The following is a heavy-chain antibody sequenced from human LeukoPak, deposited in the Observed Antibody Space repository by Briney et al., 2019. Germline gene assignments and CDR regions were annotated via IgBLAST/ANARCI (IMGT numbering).Heavy chain of an antibody. D-gene: IGHD3-16*02. V-gene: IGHV3-23*01. Sequence: GGSLRLSCAASGFTFSSYAMSWVRQAPGKGLEWVSGISGSGGSTYYADSVKGRFTISRGNSKNTLYLQMNSLRAEDTAVYYCANPRLYDYVWGSYPYWGQGTLVTVSS. CDR3: ANPRLYDYVWGSYPY. CDR2: ISGSGGST. CDR1: GFTFSSYA. J-gene: IGHJ4*02.